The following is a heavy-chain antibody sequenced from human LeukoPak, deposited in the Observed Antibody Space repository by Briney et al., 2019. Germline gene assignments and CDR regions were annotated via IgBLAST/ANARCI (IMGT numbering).Heavy chain of an antibody. CDR3: ARDSDASGP. CDR2: IYYSGST. D-gene: IGHD3-10*01. J-gene: IGHJ5*02. Sequence: PSETLSLTCTVSGGSISFYYWSWIRQPPGKGLEWIGYIYYSGSTKYNPSLKSRVTISVDTSKNQFSLKLSSVTAADTAVYNCARDSDASGPWGQGTLVTVSS. V-gene: IGHV4-59*01. CDR1: GGSISFYY.